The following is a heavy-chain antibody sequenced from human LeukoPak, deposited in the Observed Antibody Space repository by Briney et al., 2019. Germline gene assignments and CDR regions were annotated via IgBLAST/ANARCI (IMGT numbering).Heavy chain of an antibody. CDR1: GGSISSYY. CDR2: IYYSGST. V-gene: IGHV4-59*01. Sequence: SETLSLTCTVSGGSISSYYWSWIRQPPGKGLEWIGYIYYSGSTNYNPSPKSRVTISVDTSKNQFSLKLSSVTAADTAVYYCARVNGWTPIFDYWGQGTLVTVSS. D-gene: IGHD3/OR15-3a*01. CDR3: ARVNGWTPIFDY. J-gene: IGHJ4*02.